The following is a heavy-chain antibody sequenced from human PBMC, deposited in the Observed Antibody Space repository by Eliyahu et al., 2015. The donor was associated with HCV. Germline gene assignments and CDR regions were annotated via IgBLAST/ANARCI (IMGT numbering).Heavy chain of an antibody. J-gene: IGHJ6*04. D-gene: IGHD4-17*01. V-gene: IGHV1-69*01. Sequence: QVQLVQSGAEVKKPGSSVKVSCKASGGTFSSYAIXWVRQAPGQGLEWMGGIIPIFGTANYAQKFQGRVTITADESTSTAYMELSSLRSEDTAVYYCARVHDVGTVTTSDYYYYGMDVWGKGTTVTVSS. CDR3: ARVHDVGTVTTSDYYYYGMDV. CDR1: GGTFSSYA. CDR2: IIPIFGTA.